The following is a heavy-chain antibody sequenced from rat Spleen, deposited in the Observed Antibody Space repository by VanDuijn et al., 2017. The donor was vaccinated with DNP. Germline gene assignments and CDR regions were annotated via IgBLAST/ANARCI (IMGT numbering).Heavy chain of an antibody. J-gene: IGHJ4*01. CDR3: ARDDYGSYGAMDP. V-gene: IGHV5S10*01. CDR1: GFTFSDHY. Sequence: EVQLVESGGNLVQPGRSLKLSCAASGFTFSDHYMAWVRQAPKKGLEWVATISYDGSRTYYRDSGKGRFTISRDNVKSTLYLEMDSLRPEDTATYYCARDDYGSYGAMDPWGQGTSVTVSS. CDR2: ISYDGSRT. D-gene: IGHD1-3*01.